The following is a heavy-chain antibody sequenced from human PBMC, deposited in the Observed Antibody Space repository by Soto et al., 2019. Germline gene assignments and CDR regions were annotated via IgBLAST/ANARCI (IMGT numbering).Heavy chain of an antibody. CDR3: AKDAARTNGRYYFDY. J-gene: IGHJ4*02. D-gene: IGHD2-8*01. CDR1: GFSFRTYA. CDR2: MSNSGDLT. V-gene: IGHV3-23*01. Sequence: GGSLRLSCAASGFSFRTYAMGWVRQAPGKGLEWVSVMSNSGDLTYYADSVKGRFTISRDNSENTLYLQMSSLRAEDAAIYYCAKDAARTNGRYYFDYWGQGTLVTVPS.